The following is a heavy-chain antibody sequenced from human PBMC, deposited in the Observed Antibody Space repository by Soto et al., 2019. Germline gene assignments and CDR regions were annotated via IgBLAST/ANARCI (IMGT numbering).Heavy chain of an antibody. V-gene: IGHV3-74*01. D-gene: IGHD2-8*01. CDR2: INSDGSST. Sequence: EVQLVESGGGLVQPGGSLRLSCAASGFTINNYWMHWVRQVPGKGLEWVSRINSDGSSTSYADSVRGRFTISRDNAKNTLYLQVNSLRVEDTAVYYCVRDRALYGTGPHFDYWGQGTLLTVSS. CDR3: VRDRALYGTGPHFDY. J-gene: IGHJ4*02. CDR1: GFTINNYW.